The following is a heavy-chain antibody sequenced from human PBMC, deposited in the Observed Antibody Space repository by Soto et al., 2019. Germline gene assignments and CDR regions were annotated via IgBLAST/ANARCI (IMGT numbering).Heavy chain of an antibody. CDR2: ISNSGNTI. CDR1: GFVFKNYE. CDR3: ERDRDSRDYYYGLDV. Sequence: GGSLRLSCVASGFVFKNYEMNWVRQAPGKGLEWISYISNSGNTIYVADSMRGRFTISRDNAKNSLFLQMNSLRADDTAVYYCERDRDSRDYYYGLDVWGQGTTVTVYS. D-gene: IGHD3-22*01. V-gene: IGHV3-48*03. J-gene: IGHJ6*02.